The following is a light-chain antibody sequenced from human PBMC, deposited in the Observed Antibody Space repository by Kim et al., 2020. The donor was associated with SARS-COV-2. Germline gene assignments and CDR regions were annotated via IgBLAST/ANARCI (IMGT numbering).Light chain of an antibody. CDR2: GAS. CDR3: QQYGTSPWT. J-gene: IGKJ1*01. CDR1: QSVSSSY. Sequence: PGERATLSCRASQSVSSSYLAWYQQKPGQAPRLLIYGASSRAAGIPDRFSGSGSGTDFTLTISRLEPEDFAVYYCQQYGTSPWTFGQGTKV. V-gene: IGKV3-20*01.